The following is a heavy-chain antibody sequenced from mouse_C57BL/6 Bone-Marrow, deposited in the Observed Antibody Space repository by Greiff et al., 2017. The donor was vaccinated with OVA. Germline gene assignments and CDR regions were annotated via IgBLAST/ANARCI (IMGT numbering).Heavy chain of an antibody. CDR3: ARVDGYPLFAY. CDR2: IYPSDSET. D-gene: IGHD2-3*01. Sequence: VQLQQPGAELVRPGSSVKLSCKASGYTFTSYWMDWVKQRPGQGLEWIGNIYPSDSETHYNQKFKDKATLTVDKSSSTAYMQLSSLTSEDSAVYYCARVDGYPLFAYWGQGTLVTVSA. V-gene: IGHV1-61*01. J-gene: IGHJ3*01. CDR1: GYTFTSYW.